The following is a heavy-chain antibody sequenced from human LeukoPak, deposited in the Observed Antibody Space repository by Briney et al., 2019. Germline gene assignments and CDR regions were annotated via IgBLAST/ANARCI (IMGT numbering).Heavy chain of an antibody. CDR3: ARVLVSMTPRTGDAFDI. V-gene: IGHV1-2*02. Sequence: GASVKVSCKASGYTFTGYYMHWVRQAPGQGLEWMGWINPNSGGTNYAQKFQGRVTMTRDTSISTAYMELSRLRSDDTAVYYCARVLVSMTPRTGDAFDIWGQGTMVTVSS. D-gene: IGHD2-8*02. CDR2: INPNSGGT. J-gene: IGHJ3*02. CDR1: GYTFTGYY.